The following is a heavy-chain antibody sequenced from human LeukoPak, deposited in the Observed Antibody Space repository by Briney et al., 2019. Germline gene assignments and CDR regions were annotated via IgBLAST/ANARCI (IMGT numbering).Heavy chain of an antibody. CDR1: GGSISSYY. CDR3: AREMAMSAFDI. D-gene: IGHD5-24*01. J-gene: IGHJ3*02. Sequence: PSETLSLTCNVSGGSISSYYWSWIRQPPGKGLEWIGYIYYSGSTNYNPSLKSRVTISVDTSKNQFSLKLSSVTAADTAVYYCAREMAMSAFDIWGQGTMVTVSS. V-gene: IGHV4-59*01. CDR2: IYYSGST.